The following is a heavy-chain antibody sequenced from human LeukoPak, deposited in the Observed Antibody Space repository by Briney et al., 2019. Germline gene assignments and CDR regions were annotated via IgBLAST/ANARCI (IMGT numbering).Heavy chain of an antibody. CDR1: GGSISSGDYY. J-gene: IGHJ3*02. V-gene: IGHV4-30-4*01. CDR2: IYYSGST. D-gene: IGHD1-26*01. Sequence: SETLSLTCTVSGGSISSGDYYWSWIRQPPGKALEWIGYIYYSGSTYYNPSLKSRVTISIDTSKNQFSLKLSSVTAADTAVYYCARHRSGSYWRAFDIWGQGTMVTVSS. CDR3: ARHRSGSYWRAFDI.